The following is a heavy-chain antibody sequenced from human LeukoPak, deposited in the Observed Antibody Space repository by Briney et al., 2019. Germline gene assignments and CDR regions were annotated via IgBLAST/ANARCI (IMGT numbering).Heavy chain of an antibody. D-gene: IGHD3-22*01. CDR1: GYTFTSYY. CDR3: ARGAYDSTGYYYFDY. Sequence: ASVKVSCKASGYTFTSYYMYWVRQAPGQGLEWMGIINPSGGSTSYAQKFQGRVTMTRDTSTSTVYMEQSSLRSEDTAVYYCARGAYDSTGYYYFDYWGQGTLVTVSS. J-gene: IGHJ4*02. V-gene: IGHV1-46*01. CDR2: INPSGGST.